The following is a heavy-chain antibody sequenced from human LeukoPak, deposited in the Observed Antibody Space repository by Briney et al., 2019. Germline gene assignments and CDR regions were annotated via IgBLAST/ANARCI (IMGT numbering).Heavy chain of an antibody. J-gene: IGHJ4*02. V-gene: IGHV3-21*01. CDR3: ARDLGFGAKGY. D-gene: IGHD3-10*01. CDR1: GFTFGSYS. CDR2: ISSSSSYI. Sequence: PGGSLRLSCAASGFTFGSYSMNWVRQAPGKGLEWVSSISSSSSYIYYADSVKGRFTISRDNAKNSLYLQMNSLRAEDTAVYYCARDLGFGAKGYWGQGTLVTVSS.